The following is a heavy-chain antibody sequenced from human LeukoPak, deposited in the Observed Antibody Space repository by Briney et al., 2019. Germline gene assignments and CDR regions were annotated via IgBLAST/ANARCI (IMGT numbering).Heavy chain of an antibody. V-gene: IGHV4-30-2*01. CDR2: IYHSGST. CDR3: ARVVTTGNYGMDV. CDR1: GGSISSGGYS. J-gene: IGHJ6*02. Sequence: PSQTLSLTCAVSGGSISSGGYSWSWIRQPPGQGLEWIGYIYHSGSTYYNPSLKSRVTISVDRSKNQFSLKLSSVTAADTAVYYCARVVTTGNYGMDVWGQGTTVTVSS. D-gene: IGHD4-17*01.